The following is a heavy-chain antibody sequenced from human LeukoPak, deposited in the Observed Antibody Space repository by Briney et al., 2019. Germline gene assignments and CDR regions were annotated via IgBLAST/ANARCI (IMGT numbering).Heavy chain of an antibody. CDR1: GFTFSSYS. Sequence: GGSLRLSCAASGFTFSSYSMNWVRQAPGKGLEWVSYISSSSSTIYYADSVKGRFTIPRDNAKNSLYLQMNSLRAEDTAVYYCAREDPYSNFDYWGQGTLVTVSS. CDR2: ISSSSSTI. J-gene: IGHJ4*02. V-gene: IGHV3-48*04. D-gene: IGHD4-11*01. CDR3: AREDPYSNFDY.